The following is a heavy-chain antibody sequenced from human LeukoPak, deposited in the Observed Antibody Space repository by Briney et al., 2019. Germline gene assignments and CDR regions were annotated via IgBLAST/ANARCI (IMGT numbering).Heavy chain of an antibody. Sequence: SETLSLTCTVSGDSISTSYYWGWIRQPPGKGLEWIGGIYYSGSTYYNASRKSRVTISVDTSKHQFSLRLSSVTAADTAVYYCARLVLNWYFDLWGRDTLVTVSS. V-gene: IGHV4-39*01. CDR3: ARLVLNWYFDL. CDR1: GDSISTSYY. J-gene: IGHJ2*01. D-gene: IGHD1-26*01. CDR2: IYYSGST.